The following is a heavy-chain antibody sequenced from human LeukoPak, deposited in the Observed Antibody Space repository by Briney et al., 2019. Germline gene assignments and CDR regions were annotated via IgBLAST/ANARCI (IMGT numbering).Heavy chain of an antibody. Sequence: GGSLRLSCAASGFTFSSYSMNWVRQAPGKGLEWVSSISSSSSYIYYADSVKGRFTISRDNAKNSLYLQMNSLRAEDTAVYYCARGMGPKNYYYMDVWGKGTTVTISS. J-gene: IGHJ6*03. D-gene: IGHD3-16*01. CDR1: GFTFSSYS. CDR2: ISSSSSYI. V-gene: IGHV3-21*01. CDR3: ARGMGPKNYYYMDV.